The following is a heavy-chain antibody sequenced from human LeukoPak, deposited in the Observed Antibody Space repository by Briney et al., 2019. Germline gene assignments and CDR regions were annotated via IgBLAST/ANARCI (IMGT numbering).Heavy chain of an antibody. D-gene: IGHD2-15*01. V-gene: IGHV1-18*01. J-gene: IGHJ4*02. Sequence: ASVKVSCKASGYTFTSYGISWVRQAPGQGLEWMGWISAYNGNTNYAQKLQGRVTMTTDTSASTAYMELRSLRSDDTAVYYCARDLLGYCSGGSCEAGYIDYWGQGTLVTVSS. CDR3: ARDLLGYCSGGSCEAGYIDY. CDR2: ISAYNGNT. CDR1: GYTFTSYG.